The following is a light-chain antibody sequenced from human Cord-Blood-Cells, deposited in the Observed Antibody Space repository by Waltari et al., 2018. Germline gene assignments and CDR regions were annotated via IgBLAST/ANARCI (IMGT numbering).Light chain of an antibody. J-gene: IGKJ3*01. CDR3: MQRIEFPFT. CDR2: KLS. Sequence: DIVMTQTPLSLPVTPGEPASISCRSSQSLLASDDGNTYLGWYLQKPGQAPQLVIYKLSHRASGVPDRFSGSGSGTDVTLKISRVEAEDVGVYYCMQRIEFPFTFGPGTKVDI. CDR1: QSLLASDDGNTY. V-gene: IGKV2-40*01.